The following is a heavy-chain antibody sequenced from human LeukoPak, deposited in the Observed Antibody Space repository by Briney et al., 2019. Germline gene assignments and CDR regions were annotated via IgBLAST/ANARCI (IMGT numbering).Heavy chain of an antibody. V-gene: IGHV1-18*01. Sequence: ASVKVSCKASGYTFTSYGISWVRQAPGQGLEWMGWISAYNGNTNYAQKLQGRVTMTTDTSTSTAYMELRSLRSDDTAVYYCARPRAPDNYGWEAFDVWGQGTMVTVSS. CDR2: ISAYNGNT. CDR1: GYTFTSYG. J-gene: IGHJ3*01. D-gene: IGHD5-24*01. CDR3: ARPRAPDNYGWEAFDV.